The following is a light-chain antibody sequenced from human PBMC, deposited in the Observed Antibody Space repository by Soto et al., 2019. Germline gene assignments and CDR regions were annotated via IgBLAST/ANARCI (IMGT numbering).Light chain of an antibody. J-gene: IGKJ4*01. CDR3: HQAHSFPRT. CDR1: QDISSW. CDR2: AAS. Sequence: DIQMTQSPSSVSASVGDTVTITCRASQDISSWLAWFQQKPGRAPKLLLYAASSLQSGVPSRFSGSGSGAAFSLSISRPQPEDFATYYGHQAHSFPRTFGGGTKVESK. V-gene: IGKV1-12*01.